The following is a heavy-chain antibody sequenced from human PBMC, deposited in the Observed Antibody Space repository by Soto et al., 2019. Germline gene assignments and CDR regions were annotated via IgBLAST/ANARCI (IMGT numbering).Heavy chain of an antibody. J-gene: IGHJ2*01. CDR3: ARDRWYYDSSGYRFYWYFDL. Sequence: GGSLRLSCAASGFTVSSNYMSWVRQAPGKGLEWVSVIYSGGSTYYADSVKGRFTISRHNSKNTLYLQMNSLRAEDTAVYYCARDRWYYDSSGYRFYWYFDLGGRGTLVTVSS. V-gene: IGHV3-53*04. CDR2: IYSGGST. D-gene: IGHD3-22*01. CDR1: GFTVSSNY.